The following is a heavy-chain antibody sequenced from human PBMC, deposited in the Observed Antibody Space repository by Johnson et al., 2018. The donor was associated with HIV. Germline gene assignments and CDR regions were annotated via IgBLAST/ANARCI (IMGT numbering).Heavy chain of an antibody. V-gene: IGHV3-9*01. CDR1: GFTFDDYA. D-gene: IGHD3-22*01. CDR3: AKALSSGWFYAFDI. Sequence: VQLVESGGGVVRPGGSLRLSCAASGFTFDDYAMHWVRQAPGKGLEWVSGISWNSGSIGYADSVKGRFTISRDNAKNSLYLQMNSLRAEDTALYYCAKALSSGWFYAFDIWGQGTMVTVSS. J-gene: IGHJ3*02. CDR2: ISWNSGSI.